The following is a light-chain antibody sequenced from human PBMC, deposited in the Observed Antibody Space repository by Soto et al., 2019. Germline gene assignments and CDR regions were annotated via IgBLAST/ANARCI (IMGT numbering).Light chain of an antibody. CDR1: QTLLHSAGKTY. CDR2: EVS. Sequence: DIVMTQNPLSLSVTPGQPASISCKSNQTLLHSAGKTYLYWFLQKAGQPPHLLMDEVSNRFSGVPERFSGSGSGTDSTLKISRVEAEDGGGYYCMQTIQLPYTVGQGTNLEI. J-gene: IGKJ2*01. CDR3: MQTIQLPYT. V-gene: IGKV2D-29*01.